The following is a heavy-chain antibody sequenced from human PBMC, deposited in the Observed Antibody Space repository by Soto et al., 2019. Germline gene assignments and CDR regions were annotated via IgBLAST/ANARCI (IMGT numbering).Heavy chain of an antibody. V-gene: IGHV3-23*01. J-gene: IGHJ4*02. D-gene: IGHD5-18*01. CDR2: ISSGGTYT. CDR3: AKESSGYNYGFYNYFDY. CDR1: VFTFSNYA. Sequence: LRLSCAASVFTFSNYAMTWVRQAPGKVLEWVSAISSGGTYTDYADSVKGRFTLSRDNSKNMVYLQMNSLRAEDTAVYHCAKESSGYNYGFYNYFDYWGQGTLVTVSS.